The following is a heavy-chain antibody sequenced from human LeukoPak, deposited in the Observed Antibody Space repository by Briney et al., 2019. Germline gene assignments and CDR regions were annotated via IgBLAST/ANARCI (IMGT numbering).Heavy chain of an antibody. CDR2: IYHSGST. CDR3: ARAPGETYYDSSGYVDY. D-gene: IGHD3-22*01. Sequence: PSETLSLTCTVSGYSISSGYYWGWIRQPPGKGLEWIGSIYHSGSTYYNPSLKSRVTISVDTSKNQFSLKLSSVTAADTAVYYCARAPGETYYDSSGYVDYWGQGTLVTVPS. V-gene: IGHV4-38-2*02. J-gene: IGHJ4*02. CDR1: GYSISSGYY.